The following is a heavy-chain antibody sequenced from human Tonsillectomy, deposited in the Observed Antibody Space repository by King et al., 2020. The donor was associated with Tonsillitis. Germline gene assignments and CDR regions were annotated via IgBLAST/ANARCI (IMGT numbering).Heavy chain of an antibody. CDR3: AGGGSSYYYYYVMDV. Sequence: QLQESGPGLVKPSETLSLTCTVSGGSISSYYWSWIRQPAGKGLEWIGRIYTSGSTNYNPSLKSRVTMSVDTSKNQFSLKLSSVTAADTAVYYCAGGGSSYYYYYVMDVWGQGTTVTVSS. CDR2: IYTSGST. CDR1: GGSISSYY. V-gene: IGHV4-4*07. J-gene: IGHJ6*02. D-gene: IGHD6-6*01.